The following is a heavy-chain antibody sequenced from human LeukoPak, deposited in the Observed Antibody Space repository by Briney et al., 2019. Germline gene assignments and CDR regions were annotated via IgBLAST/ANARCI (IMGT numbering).Heavy chain of an antibody. Sequence: SETLSLTCAVYGGSFNDYYWSWIRQPPGKGLEWIGYIFYSGSTNYNPSLKSRVTISVDTSKNQFSLKLSSVTAADTAVYYCVRSDDFWSGYYGYWGQGTLVTVSS. CDR1: GGSFNDYY. V-gene: IGHV4-59*01. D-gene: IGHD3-3*01. CDR2: IFYSGST. J-gene: IGHJ4*02. CDR3: VRSDDFWSGYYGY.